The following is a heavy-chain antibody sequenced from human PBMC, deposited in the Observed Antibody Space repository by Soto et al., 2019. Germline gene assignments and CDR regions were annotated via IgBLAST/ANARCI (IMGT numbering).Heavy chain of an antibody. CDR1: GGSISNHY. Sequence: QVQLQESGPGLVKPSETLSLTCSVSGGSISNHYWSWIRQPPGKGLEWIGYIYYNGNTNYNPSLKSCVTMSVDTSRNQISLKLTTVTAADTAVYYCTRANWYSEYWGQGTLVTVSS. J-gene: IGHJ4*02. V-gene: IGHV4-59*11. CDR3: TRANWYSEY. D-gene: IGHD7-27*01. CDR2: IYYNGNT.